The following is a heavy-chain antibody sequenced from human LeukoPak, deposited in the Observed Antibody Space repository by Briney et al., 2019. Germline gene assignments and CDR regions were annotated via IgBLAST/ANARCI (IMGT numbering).Heavy chain of an antibody. J-gene: IGHJ4*02. CDR2: INHSGST. CDR1: GGSFSGYY. V-gene: IGHV4-34*01. Sequence: NPSETLSLTCAVYGGSFSGYYWSWIRQPPGKGLEWIGEINHSGSTNYNPSLKSRVTISVDTSKNQFSLKLSSVTAADTAVYYCARDVYSYGRGFDYWGQGTLVTVSS. D-gene: IGHD5-18*01. CDR3: ARDVYSYGRGFDY.